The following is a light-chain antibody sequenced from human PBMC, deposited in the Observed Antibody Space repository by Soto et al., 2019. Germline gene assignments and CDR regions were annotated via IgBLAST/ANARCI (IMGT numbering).Light chain of an antibody. CDR1: QSVSSN. CDR3: QKYNNWPPYT. Sequence: IVMTQSPATLSVSPGERATLSCRASQSVSSNLAWYQQKPGQAPRLLIYGSSTRATGIPARSSRSGSGTEFTLTISSLQSEDFAVYYCQKYNNWPPYTFGQGTKLEIK. V-gene: IGKV3-15*01. J-gene: IGKJ2*01. CDR2: GSS.